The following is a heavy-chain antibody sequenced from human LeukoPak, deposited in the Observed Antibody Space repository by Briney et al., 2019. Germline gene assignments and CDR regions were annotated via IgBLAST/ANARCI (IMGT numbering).Heavy chain of an antibody. Sequence: SETLSLTCTVSGGSISSGSYYWSWIRQPAGKGLEWIGRIYTSGSTNYNPSLKSRVTISVDTSKNQFSLKLSSVTAADTAVYYCARGPKVATLYDYRGQGTLVTVSS. CDR2: IYTSGST. D-gene: IGHD5-12*01. CDR3: ARGPKVATLYDY. V-gene: IGHV4-61*02. J-gene: IGHJ4*02. CDR1: GGSISSGSYY.